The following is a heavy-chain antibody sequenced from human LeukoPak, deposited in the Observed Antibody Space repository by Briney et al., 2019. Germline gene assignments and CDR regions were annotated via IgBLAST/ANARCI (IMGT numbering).Heavy chain of an antibody. V-gene: IGHV1-18*01. CDR2: ISAYNGDT. Sequence: ASVKVSCKASGYTFTSYGISWVRQAPGQGPEWMGWISAYNGDTNYAQKLQGRVTMTTDTSTNTAYMELRSLRSDDTAVYYCARDKAVYYGSGLRLDYWGQGTLVTVSS. D-gene: IGHD3-10*01. CDR1: GYTFTSYG. CDR3: ARDKAVYYGSGLRLDY. J-gene: IGHJ4*02.